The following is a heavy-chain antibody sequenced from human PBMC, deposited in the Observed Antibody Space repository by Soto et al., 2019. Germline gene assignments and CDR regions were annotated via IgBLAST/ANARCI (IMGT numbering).Heavy chain of an antibody. CDR1: GGSISSSSYY. Sequence: SETLSLTCTVSGGSISSSSYYWGWIRQPPGKGLEWIGSIYYSGSTYYNPSLKSRVTISVDTSKNQFSLKLKSVTAADTAVYYCARQDSIGYCSGGSCATGGAFDIWGQGTMVTVSS. CDR2: IYYSGST. J-gene: IGHJ3*02. V-gene: IGHV4-39*01. CDR3: ARQDSIGYCSGGSCATGGAFDI. D-gene: IGHD2-15*01.